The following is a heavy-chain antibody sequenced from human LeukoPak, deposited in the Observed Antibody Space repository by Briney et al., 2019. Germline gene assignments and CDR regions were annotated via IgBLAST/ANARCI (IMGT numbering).Heavy chain of an antibody. CDR1: GFTFSSCA. CDR3: AKDQYGGNPQYYFDY. Sequence: GGSLRLFCAASGFTFSSCAMSWVSQAPGKGLDWVSAISGSGGNTYYADSVKGRFTISRDNSKNTLYLQMNSLRAEDTAVYYCAKDQYGGNPQYYFDYWGQGTLVTVSS. D-gene: IGHD4-23*01. J-gene: IGHJ4*02. CDR2: ISGSGGNT. V-gene: IGHV3-23*01.